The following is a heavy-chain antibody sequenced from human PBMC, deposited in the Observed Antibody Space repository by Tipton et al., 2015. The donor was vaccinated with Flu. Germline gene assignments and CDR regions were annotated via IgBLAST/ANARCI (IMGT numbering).Heavy chain of an antibody. V-gene: IGHV4-31*02. CDR2: IYYSGST. D-gene: IGHD2-21*01. CDR1: GGSISSGGAY. CDR3: ARGVIRGDHSYGFDV. Sequence: LRLSCNVSGGSISSGGAYWSWIRQHPGKGLEWIGGIYYSGSTYKNPSLTGRVSISVDTSKNQFSLNLKSVTAADSAVYYCARGVIRGDHSYGFDVWDQGP. J-gene: IGHJ6*02.